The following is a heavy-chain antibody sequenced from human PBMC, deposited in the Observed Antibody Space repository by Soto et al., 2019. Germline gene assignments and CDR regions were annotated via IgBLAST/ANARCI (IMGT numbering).Heavy chain of an antibody. CDR1: GDSIDSGGYY. V-gene: IGHV4-31*03. CDR3: ERVVSGAYYLIDY. Sequence: PSETLSLTCTVSGDSIDSGGYYWGWIRQHPGKGLEWIGYINYSGSTDYNPSLRSRLTVSIETSDNQFSLKLSSVTAADKAVYYCERVVSGAYYLIDYWGQGTLVTVSS. CDR2: INYSGST. J-gene: IGHJ4*02. D-gene: IGHD3-22*01.